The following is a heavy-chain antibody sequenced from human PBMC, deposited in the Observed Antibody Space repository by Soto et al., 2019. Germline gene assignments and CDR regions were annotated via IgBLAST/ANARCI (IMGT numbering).Heavy chain of an antibody. CDR1: GFTFSSYS. Sequence: EVQLVESGGGLVKPGGSLRLSCAASGFTFSSYSMNWVRQAPGKGLEWVSSISSSSSYIYYADSVKGRFTISRDNAMNSPYLQMNSLRAEDTAVYYCARASYYYDGSGYHGYWGQGTLVTVSS. D-gene: IGHD3-22*01. CDR3: ARASYYYDGSGYHGY. CDR2: ISSSSSYI. J-gene: IGHJ4*02. V-gene: IGHV3-21*01.